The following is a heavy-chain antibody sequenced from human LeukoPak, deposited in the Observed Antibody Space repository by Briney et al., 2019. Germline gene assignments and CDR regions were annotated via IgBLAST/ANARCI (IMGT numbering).Heavy chain of an antibody. CDR2: ISGSGGST. D-gene: IGHD5-18*01. J-gene: IGHJ4*02. V-gene: IGHV3-23*01. Sequence: GGSLRLSCAASGSTFSSYAMSWVRQAPGKGLEWVSAISGSGGSTYYADSVKGRFTISRDNSKNTLYLQMNSLRAEDTAVYYCAKSWAMVSWSDYWGQGTLVTVSS. CDR1: GSTFSSYA. CDR3: AKSWAMVSWSDY.